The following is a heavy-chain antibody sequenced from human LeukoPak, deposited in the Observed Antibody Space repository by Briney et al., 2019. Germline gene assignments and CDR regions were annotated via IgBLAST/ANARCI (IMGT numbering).Heavy chain of an antibody. CDR3: ARDILTGYYVNDAFDI. V-gene: IGHV1-46*01. CDR1: GYTFTSYY. CDR2: INPSGGST. J-gene: IGHJ3*02. D-gene: IGHD3-9*01. Sequence: ASVKVSCKASGYTFTSYYMHWVRQAPGQGLEWMGIINPSGGSTSYAQKFQGRVTMTRDTSTSTVYMELSSLRSEDTAVYYCARDILTGYYVNDAFDIWGQGTMVTVSS.